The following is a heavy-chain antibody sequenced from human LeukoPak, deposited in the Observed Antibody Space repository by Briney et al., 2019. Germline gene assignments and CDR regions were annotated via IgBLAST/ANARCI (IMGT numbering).Heavy chain of an antibody. CDR3: ARDGKHIAVPGVRYPMDV. D-gene: IGHD6-19*01. V-gene: IGHV1-3*01. Sequence: ASVKVSCKASGYTLSSFAMLWVRQAPGQRLEWMGRLNAANGNSQYSQKFQDRVTITSDTSANTAYMGLSSLRSEDTAVYYCARDGKHIAVPGVRYPMDVWGQGTTVTVS. CDR2: LNAANGNS. J-gene: IGHJ6*02. CDR1: GYTLSSFA.